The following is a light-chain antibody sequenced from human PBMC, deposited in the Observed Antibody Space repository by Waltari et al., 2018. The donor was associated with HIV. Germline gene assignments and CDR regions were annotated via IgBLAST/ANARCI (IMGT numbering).Light chain of an antibody. V-gene: IGLV2-11*01. CDR1: SSGVGGYDS. J-gene: IGLJ3*02. CDR3: CSYAGTYTYVL. Sequence: QSALTQPRSVSGSPGQSVTIYCTGTSSGVGGYDSVSWYLQHPGKVPKLIIYEVIKRPSGVPDRFSGSKSGNTASLTISGLQTEDEADYFCCSYAGTYTYVLFGVGTKLTVL. CDR2: EVI.